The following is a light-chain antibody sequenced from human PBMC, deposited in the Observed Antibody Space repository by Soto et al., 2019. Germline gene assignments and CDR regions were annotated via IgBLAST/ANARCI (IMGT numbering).Light chain of an antibody. CDR2: LGS. CDR3: MQARQTPRT. V-gene: IGKV2-28*01. CDR1: QSLLDSYGAQY. Sequence: DIVMTQSPLSLPVTPGEPASISCRSSQSLLDSYGAQYLDWYIQRPGQSPQLLIYLGSNRAPGVPDRFSGTRSGTDFILKISRVEAEDVGVYYCMQARQTPRTFGQGTKVEIK. J-gene: IGKJ1*01.